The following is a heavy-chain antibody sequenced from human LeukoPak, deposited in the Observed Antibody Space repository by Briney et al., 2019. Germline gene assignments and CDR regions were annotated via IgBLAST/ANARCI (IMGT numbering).Heavy chain of an antibody. CDR2: ISSSSSTI. CDR3: ATGLLTWELRDY. Sequence: AGGSLRLSCAASGFTFSSYSMNWVRQAPGKGLDWVSYISSSSSTIFYADSVKGRFTISRDNAKNSLYLQMNSLRAEDTAVYYCATGLLTWELRDYWGQGTLVTVSS. J-gene: IGHJ4*02. CDR1: GFTFSSYS. D-gene: IGHD1-26*01. V-gene: IGHV3-48*01.